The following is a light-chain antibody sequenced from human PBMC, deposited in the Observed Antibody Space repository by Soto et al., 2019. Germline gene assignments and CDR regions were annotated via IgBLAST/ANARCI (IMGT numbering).Light chain of an antibody. J-gene: IGLJ1*01. CDR1: SIDVGGYDF. Sequence: QSVRTQPPSASGSPGQSVTISCTGTSIDVGGYDFVSWYQQRPGKAPKVISSEVSKPPTGVPDRFSGSKSGHTASLTVSGLQAEDEADYYLRSYAGSNHVLGNGTQRTVL. CDR2: EVS. CDR3: RSYAGSNHV. V-gene: IGLV2-8*01.